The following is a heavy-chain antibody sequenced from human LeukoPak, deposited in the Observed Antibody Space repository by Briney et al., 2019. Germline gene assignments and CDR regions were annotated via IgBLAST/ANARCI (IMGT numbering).Heavy chain of an antibody. D-gene: IGHD2-15*01. CDR3: ARVGPYCSGGSCYSSFRVRWFDP. CDR2: MNPNSGNT. V-gene: IGHV1-8*01. Sequence: ASVKVSCKASGYTFTIYDINWVRQAPGQGLEWMGWMNPNSGNTGYAQKFQGRVTMTRNTSISTAYMELSSLRSEDTAVYYCARVGPYCSGGSCYSSFRVRWFDPWGQGTLVTVSS. CDR1: GYTFTIYD. J-gene: IGHJ5*02.